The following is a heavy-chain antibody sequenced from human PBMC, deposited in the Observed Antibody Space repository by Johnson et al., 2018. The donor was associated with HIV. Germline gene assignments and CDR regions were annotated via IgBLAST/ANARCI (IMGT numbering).Heavy chain of an antibody. D-gene: IGHD3-10*01. CDR3: ARSRGPMRKDAFDI. CDR1: GFTFSSYG. Sequence: VQLVESGGDLVQPGGSLRLSCAASGFTFSSYGMHWVRQAPGKGLEYVSAISSNGGSTYYANSVKGRFTISRDNSKNTLYLQMGSLRVEDMAVYYCARSRGPMRKDAFDIWGQGTKVTVSS. J-gene: IGHJ3*02. CDR2: ISSNGGST. V-gene: IGHV3-64*01.